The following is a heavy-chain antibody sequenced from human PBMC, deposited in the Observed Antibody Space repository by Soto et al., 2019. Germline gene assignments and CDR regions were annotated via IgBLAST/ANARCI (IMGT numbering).Heavy chain of an antibody. CDR3: AKDRYSSSSGEFDY. CDR1: GFSFDDYA. CDR2: ISWNRGSI. V-gene: IGHV3-9*01. Sequence: EVQMVESGGGLVQPGRSLRLFCAASGFSFDDYAMHWVRQAPGKGLECVSGISWNRGSIGYADSVKGRFTISRDNAKNSLYLQMNSLRAEDTALYYCAKDRYSSSSGEFDYWGQGTLVTVSS. D-gene: IGHD6-6*01. J-gene: IGHJ4*02.